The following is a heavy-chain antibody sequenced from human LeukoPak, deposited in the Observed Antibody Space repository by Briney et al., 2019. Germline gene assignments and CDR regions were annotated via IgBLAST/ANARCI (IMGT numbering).Heavy chain of an antibody. V-gene: IGHV4-4*07. CDR3: AREGSDYDILTGYYTYYYYYYMDV. D-gene: IGHD3-9*01. Sequence: PSETLSLTCTVSGDSNSSLFLSWIRQPAGKGLEWIGRIYTSGSTNHNPSLKSRVTISVDTSKNQFSLYLSSVTVADTAVYYCAREGSDYDILTGYYTYYYYYYMDVWGKGTTVTISS. CDR2: IYTSGST. J-gene: IGHJ6*03. CDR1: GDSNSSLF.